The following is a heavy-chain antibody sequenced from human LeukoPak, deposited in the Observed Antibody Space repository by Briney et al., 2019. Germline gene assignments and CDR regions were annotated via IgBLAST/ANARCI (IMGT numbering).Heavy chain of an antibody. D-gene: IGHD6-13*01. V-gene: IGHV3-49*04. CDR3: TTYSSWYGGYFDY. J-gene: IGHJ4*02. CDR1: GFTFGDYA. CDR2: IRGKVYGGTT. Sequence: PGGSLRLSCTVSGFTFGDYAMSWVRQAPGKGLEWVGFIRGKVYGGTTEYAASVKGRFTISRDDSKSIAYLQMNSLKTEDTAVYYCTTYSSWYGGYFDYWGQGALVTVSS.